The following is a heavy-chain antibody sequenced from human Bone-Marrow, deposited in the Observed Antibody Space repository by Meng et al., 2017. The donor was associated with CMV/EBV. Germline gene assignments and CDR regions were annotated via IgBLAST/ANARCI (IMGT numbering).Heavy chain of an antibody. CDR2: ISYDGSNK. D-gene: IGHD3-16*01. V-gene: IGHV3-30*04. CDR1: GFTFSSYA. CDR3: ARTTSLSPRGGLGDFYYYGMDV. Sequence: GESLKISCAASGFTFSSYAMHWVRQAPGKGLEWVAVISYDGSNKSYADSVKGRFTISRDNSKNTLYLQMNSLRAEDTAVYYCARTTSLSPRGGLGDFYYYGMDVWGQGTTVTVSS. J-gene: IGHJ6*02.